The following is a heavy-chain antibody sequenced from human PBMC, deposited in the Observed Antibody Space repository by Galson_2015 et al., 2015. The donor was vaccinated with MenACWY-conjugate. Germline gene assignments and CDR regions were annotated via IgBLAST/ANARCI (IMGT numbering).Heavy chain of an antibody. V-gene: IGHV3-64D*06. J-gene: IGHJ4*02. CDR1: GFTFSSYA. CDR2: ISSNGGTT. D-gene: IGHD6-6*01. Sequence: SLRLSCAASGFTFSSYAMHWVRQAPGKGLEYVSAISSNGGTTYYTDSVKGRFTISRDNSKNTLYLQMSSLRAEDTAVYYCVKTTLVLFDYWRQGPLVTVSS. CDR3: VKTTLVLFDY.